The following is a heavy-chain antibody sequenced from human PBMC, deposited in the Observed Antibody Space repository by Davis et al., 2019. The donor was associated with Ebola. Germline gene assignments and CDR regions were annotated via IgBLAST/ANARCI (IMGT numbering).Heavy chain of an antibody. CDR1: GFIFSNYG. CDR3: ARVRWGY. CDR2: MWYDGSRQ. J-gene: IGHJ4*02. Sequence: GESLKISCAASGFIFSNYGMHWVRQAPGKGLEWVALMWYDGSRQYYADSVKGRFTVSRDNSRNILYLQMNSLRAEDTAVYYCARVRWGYWGQGTLVTVSS. V-gene: IGHV3-33*01. D-gene: IGHD5-24*01.